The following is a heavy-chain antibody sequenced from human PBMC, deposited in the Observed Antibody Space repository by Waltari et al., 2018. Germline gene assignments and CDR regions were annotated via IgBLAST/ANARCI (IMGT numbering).Heavy chain of an antibody. Sequence: QVQLQESGPGLVKPSETLSLTCDVPGYSINSCYHWGWIRQSPGKGLEWIATIYPAGDTFYNPSLKSRVTISMDTSKNQFSLKLNSVTAADTAVYFCSRQVLGYCTSAACRRLESWGQGTLVTVSS. J-gene: IGHJ4*02. CDR3: SRQVLGYCTSAACRRLES. CDR1: GYSINSCYH. D-gene: IGHD2-2*03. V-gene: IGHV4-38-2*01. CDR2: IYPAGDT.